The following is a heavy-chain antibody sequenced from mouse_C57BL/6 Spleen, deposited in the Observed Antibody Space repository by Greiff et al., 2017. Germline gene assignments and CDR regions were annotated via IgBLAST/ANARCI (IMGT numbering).Heavy chain of an antibody. Sequence: EVKLEESGGGLVQPGGSMKLSCVASGFTFSNYWMNWVRQSPEKGLEWVAQIRLKSDNYATDYAESVKGRFTITRDESKSSVYLQINNLRAEDTGSYYCTAFYYAMDYWGQGTSVTVSS. CDR3: TAFYYAMDY. CDR1: GFTFSNYW. CDR2: IRLKSDNYAT. J-gene: IGHJ4*01. V-gene: IGHV6-3*01.